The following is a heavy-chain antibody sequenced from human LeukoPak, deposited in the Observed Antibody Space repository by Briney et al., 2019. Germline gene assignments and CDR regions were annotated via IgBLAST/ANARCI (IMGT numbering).Heavy chain of an antibody. J-gene: IGHJ4*02. CDR2: IYYSGST. CDR1: GGSISSGGYY. V-gene: IGHV4-31*03. Sequence: PSETLSLTCTVPGGSISSGGYYWSWIRQHPGKGLEWIGYIYYSGSTYYNPSLKSRVTISVDTSKNQFSLKLSSVTAADTAVYYCARALSLTSSFDYWGQGTLVTVSS. CDR3: ARALSLTSSFDY. D-gene: IGHD2-2*01.